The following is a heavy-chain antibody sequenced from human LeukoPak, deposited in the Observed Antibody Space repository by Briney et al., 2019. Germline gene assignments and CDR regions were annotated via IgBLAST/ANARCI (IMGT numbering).Heavy chain of an antibody. Sequence: GGSLRLSCAASGFTFSSYWMSWVRQAPGKGLEWVAHINQDGSEEHYMDSVKARFIISRDNAKNSLSLQMDSLRAEDTAVYYCVRDGGVSGYDLLDYWGQGTLVTVSS. J-gene: IGHJ4*02. D-gene: IGHD5-12*01. V-gene: IGHV3-7*01. CDR1: GFTFSSYW. CDR2: INQDGSEE. CDR3: VRDGGVSGYDLLDY.